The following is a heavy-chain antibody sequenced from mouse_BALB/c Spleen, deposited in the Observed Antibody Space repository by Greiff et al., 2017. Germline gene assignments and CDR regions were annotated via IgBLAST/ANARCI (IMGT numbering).Heavy chain of an antibody. D-gene: IGHD1-2*01. V-gene: IGHV1-15*01. CDR3: TRFTTAPFDY. J-gene: IGHJ2*01. CDR2: IDPETGGT. Sequence: QVQLKESGAELVRPGASVTLSCKASGYTFTDYEMHWVKQTPVHGLEWIGAIDPETGGTAYNQKFKGKATLTADKSSSTAYMELRSLTSEDSAVYYCTRFTTAPFDYWGQGTTLTVSS. CDR1: GYTFTDYE.